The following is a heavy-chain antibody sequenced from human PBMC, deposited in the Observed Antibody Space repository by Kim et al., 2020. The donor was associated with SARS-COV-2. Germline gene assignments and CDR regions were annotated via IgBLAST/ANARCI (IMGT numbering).Heavy chain of an antibody. CDR3: AITLYSSSWYYFDY. J-gene: IGHJ4*02. D-gene: IGHD6-13*01. V-gene: IGHV4-39*01. Sequence: NPSLKSRVTISVDTSKNQFSRKLSSVTAADTAVYYCAITLYSSSWYYFDYWGQGTLVTVSS.